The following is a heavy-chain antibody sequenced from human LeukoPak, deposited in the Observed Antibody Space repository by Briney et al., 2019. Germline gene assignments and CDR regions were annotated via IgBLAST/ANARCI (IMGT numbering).Heavy chain of an antibody. D-gene: IGHD3-9*01. CDR3: ARLGDILTGAYYYFGY. J-gene: IGHJ4*02. CDR1: GYTFTGYY. V-gene: IGHV1-2*02. CDR2: INPNSGCT. Sequence: ASVKVSCKASGYTFTGYYMHWVRQAPGQGLEWMGWINPNSGCTNYAQKFQGRVTMTRDTSISTAYMELSRLRSDDTAVYYCARLGDILTGAYYYFGYWGQGTLVTVSS.